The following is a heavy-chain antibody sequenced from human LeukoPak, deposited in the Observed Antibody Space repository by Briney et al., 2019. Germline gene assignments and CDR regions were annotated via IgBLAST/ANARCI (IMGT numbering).Heavy chain of an antibody. CDR3: ARGRQNYGDYPY. D-gene: IGHD4-17*01. CDR2: LYYGVST. Sequence: GGSLRLSCAASGFTFSSYAMSWVRQAPGKGLEWVSVLYYGVSTFYKDSVKGRFTTSGDNFKNTVYLQMNSLRAEDTAVYYCARGRQNYGDYPYWGQGTLVTVSS. V-gene: IGHV3-53*01. J-gene: IGHJ4*02. CDR1: GFTFSSYA.